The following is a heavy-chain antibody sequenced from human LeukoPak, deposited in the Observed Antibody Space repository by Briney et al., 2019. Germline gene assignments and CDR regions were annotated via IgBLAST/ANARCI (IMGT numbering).Heavy chain of an antibody. Sequence: ASVKVSCKTSGYTFTVYYIHWVRQAPGQGLEWMGWIGSNSGDTNYAQKFQGRVTMTRDTSISTAYMELSRLRSDDTAVYYCARSGYYYGLDVWGQGTTVTVSS. D-gene: IGHD3-10*01. CDR2: IGSNSGDT. V-gene: IGHV1-2*02. J-gene: IGHJ6*02. CDR1: GYTFTVYY. CDR3: ARSGYYYGLDV.